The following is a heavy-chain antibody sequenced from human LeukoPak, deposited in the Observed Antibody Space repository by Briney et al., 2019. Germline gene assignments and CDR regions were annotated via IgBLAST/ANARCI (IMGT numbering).Heavy chain of an antibody. D-gene: IGHD2-15*01. J-gene: IGHJ5*02. CDR1: GGSISSYY. CDR2: IYYSGST. Sequence: ASETLSLTCTVSGGSISSYYWSWIRQPPGKGLEWIGYIYYSGSTNYNPSLKSRVTIPVDTSKNQFSLKLSSVTAADTAVYYCARIGPTIFKYCSGGSCYFSGWFDPWGQGTLVTVSS. V-gene: IGHV4-59*08. CDR3: ARIGPTIFKYCSGGSCYFSGWFDP.